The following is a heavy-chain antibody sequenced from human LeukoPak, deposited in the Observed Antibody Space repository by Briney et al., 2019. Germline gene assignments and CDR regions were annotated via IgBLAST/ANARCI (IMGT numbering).Heavy chain of an antibody. CDR2: INPNSGGT. CDR3: ASRYSLAAGTGYYYMDV. J-gene: IGHJ6*03. V-gene: IGHV1-2*02. D-gene: IGHD6-13*01. Sequence: PEASVKVSCKASGYTFTGYYMHWVRQAPGQGLEWMGWINPNSGGTNYAQKFQGRVTMTRDTSISTAYMELSRLRSDDTAVYYCASRYSLAAGTGYYYMDVWGKGTTVTVSS. CDR1: GYTFTGYY.